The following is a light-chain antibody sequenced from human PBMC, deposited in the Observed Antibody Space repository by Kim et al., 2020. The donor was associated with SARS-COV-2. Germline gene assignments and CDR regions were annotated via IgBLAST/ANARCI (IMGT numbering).Light chain of an antibody. CDR1: QSVTNAY. CDR3: QQYGSSPYT. Sequence: LSPGERATLACRASQSVTNAYLAWYQQKPGQAPRLLIHGAAYRATGIPDRFSGSGSGPDFTLTISRLEPEDFAVYYCQQYGSSPYTFGQETKLEI. J-gene: IGKJ2*01. CDR2: GAA. V-gene: IGKV3-20*01.